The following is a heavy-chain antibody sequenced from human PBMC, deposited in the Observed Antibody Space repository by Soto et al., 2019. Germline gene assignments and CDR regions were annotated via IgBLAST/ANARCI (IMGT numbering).Heavy chain of an antibody. D-gene: IGHD3-16*02. CDR2: IYYSGST. Sequence: PSETLSLTCTVSGGSISSSSYYWGWIRQPPGKGLEWIGSIYYSGSTYYNPSLKSRVTISVDTSKNQFSLKLSSVTAADTAVYYCARHRNDYVWGSYRPARPCGMDVWGQGTTVTVSS. J-gene: IGHJ6*02. CDR1: GGSISSSSYY. V-gene: IGHV4-39*01. CDR3: ARHRNDYVWGSYRPARPCGMDV.